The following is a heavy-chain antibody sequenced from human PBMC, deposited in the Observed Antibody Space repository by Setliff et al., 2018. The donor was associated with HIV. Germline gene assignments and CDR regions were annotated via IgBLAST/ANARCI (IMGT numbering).Heavy chain of an antibody. CDR3: TVYNTGSSKDHY. Sequence: TSETLSLTCAVSGGSISSYYWSWIRQSPEKGLEWIGYIYHSGITAYNPSLKSRVTISVDTSKNQFSLKLNSVTAADTAVYYCTVYNTGSSKDHYWGQGTPVTVSS. D-gene: IGHD2-8*02. V-gene: IGHV4-59*03. CDR2: IYHSGIT. CDR1: GGSISSYY. J-gene: IGHJ4*02.